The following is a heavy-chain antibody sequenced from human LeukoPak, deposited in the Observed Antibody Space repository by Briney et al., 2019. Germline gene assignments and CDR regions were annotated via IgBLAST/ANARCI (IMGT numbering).Heavy chain of an antibody. J-gene: IGHJ4*02. CDR3: TTEVLSTSYFDY. CDR1: GFTFSNAW. CDR2: IKSKTHGGTA. V-gene: IGHV3-15*01. D-gene: IGHD2/OR15-2a*01. Sequence: GGSLRLSCAGSGFTFSNAWMSWVRQAPGKGLEWVGRIKSKTHGGTADYAAPVKGRFTISRDDSKNTLYLQMNSLKTEDTAVYYCTTEVLSTSYFDYWGQGTLVTVSS.